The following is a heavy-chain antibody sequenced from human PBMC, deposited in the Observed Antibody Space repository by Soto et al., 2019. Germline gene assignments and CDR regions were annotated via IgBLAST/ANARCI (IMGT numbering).Heavy chain of an antibody. Sequence: ASVRGSCKASGYTFSDHFIHWGRQAPGQGLEWMGIIHVGADRTTYTQKFQGRVGFTRDMSTSTLYMEMTNMNPVDTGTYYCAHRRVNYAMDVWGQGITVTVSS. D-gene: IGHD6-13*01. V-gene: IGHV1-46*01. J-gene: IGHJ6*02. CDR2: IHVGADRT. CDR1: GYTFSDHF. CDR3: AHRRVNYAMDV.